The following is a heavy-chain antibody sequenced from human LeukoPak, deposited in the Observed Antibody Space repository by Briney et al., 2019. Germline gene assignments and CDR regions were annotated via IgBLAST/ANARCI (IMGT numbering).Heavy chain of an antibody. CDR2: IYYSGST. D-gene: IGHD6-13*01. CDR3: ARQDASTGYSSSWYQIGNPGARFDY. J-gene: IGHJ4*02. Sequence: PSETLSLTCTVSGGSISSSSYYWGWIRQPPGKGLEWIGSIYYSGSTYYNPSLKSRVTISVDTSKNQFSLKLSSVTAADTAVYYCARQDASTGYSSSWYQIGNPGARFDYWGQGTLVTVSS. V-gene: IGHV4-39*01. CDR1: GGSISSSSYY.